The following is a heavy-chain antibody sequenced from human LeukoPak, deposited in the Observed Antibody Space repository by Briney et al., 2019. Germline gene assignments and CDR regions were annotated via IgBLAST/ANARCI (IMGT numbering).Heavy chain of an antibody. CDR3: SLWFGESPDY. D-gene: IGHD3-10*01. CDR1: GFTFGDYA. Sequence: PGGSLRLSCTASGFTFGDYAMSWFRQAPGKGLEWVGFIRSKAYGGTTEYAASVKGRFTISRDDSKSIAYLQMNSLKTEDTAVYYCSLWFGESPDYWGQGTLVTVSS. V-gene: IGHV3-49*03. J-gene: IGHJ4*02. CDR2: IRSKAYGGTT.